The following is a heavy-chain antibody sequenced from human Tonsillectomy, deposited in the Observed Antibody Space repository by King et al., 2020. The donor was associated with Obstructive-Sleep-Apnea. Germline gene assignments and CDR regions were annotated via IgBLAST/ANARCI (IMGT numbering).Heavy chain of an antibody. J-gene: IGHJ4*02. CDR1: GGSISTYY. CDR3: ARRRENYYDSSGYYGGYYFDY. V-gene: IGHV4-59*08. CDR2: IYYSGST. D-gene: IGHD3-22*01. Sequence: VQLQESGPGLVKPSETLSLTCTVSGGSISTYYWSWIRQPPGKGLEWIGYIYYSGSTNYNPSLKSRVTLSVETSKNQFSLKLGPVTAADTAVYYCARRRENYYDSSGYYGGYYFDYWGQGTLVTVSS.